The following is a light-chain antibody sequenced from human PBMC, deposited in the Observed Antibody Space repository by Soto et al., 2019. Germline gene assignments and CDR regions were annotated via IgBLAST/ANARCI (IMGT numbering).Light chain of an antibody. CDR3: SSYATSSTLV. CDR1: SSDVGGNKY. V-gene: IGLV2-14*03. Sequence: QSALTQPASVSGSPGQAITICCTGTSSDVGGNKYVSWYQQHPGKAPKLMIYDIRNRPSGVSNRFSGSESGNTASLNISGLQAEDESHYYCSSYATSSTLVFGTGTKLTVL. J-gene: IGLJ1*01. CDR2: DIR.